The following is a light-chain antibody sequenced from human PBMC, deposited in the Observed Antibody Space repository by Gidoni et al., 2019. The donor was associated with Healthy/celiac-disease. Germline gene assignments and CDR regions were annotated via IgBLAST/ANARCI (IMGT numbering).Light chain of an antibody. Sequence: IALPQPPVTLSLSPGERATLSCRASQSVSSNYLDWYQQKPGQAPRLLIYGASSRATGIPDRFSSSGGGTDFTLTISRLEPEDFAVYYCQKYGRSPTWTFGQGTKVEIK. CDR1: QSVSSNY. CDR3: QKYGRSPTWT. CDR2: GAS. J-gene: IGKJ1*01. V-gene: IGKV3-20*01.